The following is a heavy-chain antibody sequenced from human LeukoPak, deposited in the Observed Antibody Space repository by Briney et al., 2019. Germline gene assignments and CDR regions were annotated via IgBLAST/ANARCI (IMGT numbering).Heavy chain of an antibody. D-gene: IGHD2-2*02. V-gene: IGHV4-34*01. CDR1: GGSFSGYY. J-gene: IGHJ5*02. CDR2: INHSGST. Sequence: PSETLSLTCAVYGGSFSGYYWSWIRQPPGKGLEWIGEINHSGSTNYNPSLKSRVTISVDTSKNQFSLKLSSVTAADTAVYYCARGVIVVVPAAIRSGYNWFDPWGQGTLVTVSS. CDR3: ARGVIVVVPAAIRSGYNWFDP.